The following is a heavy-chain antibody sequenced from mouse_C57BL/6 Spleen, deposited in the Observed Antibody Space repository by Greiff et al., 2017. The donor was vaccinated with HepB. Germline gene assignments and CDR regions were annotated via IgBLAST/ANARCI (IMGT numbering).Heavy chain of an antibody. V-gene: IGHV1-18*01. J-gene: IGHJ4*01. CDR3: ARLRLHYYAMDY. D-gene: IGHD2-4*01. CDR2: INPNNGGT. Sequence: EVKLQESGPELVKPGASVKIPCKASGYTFTDYNMDWVKQSHGKSLEWIGDINPNNGGTIYNQKFKGKATLTVDKSSSTAYMELRSLTSEDTAVYYCARLRLHYYAMDYWGQGTSVTVSS. CDR1: GYTFTDYN.